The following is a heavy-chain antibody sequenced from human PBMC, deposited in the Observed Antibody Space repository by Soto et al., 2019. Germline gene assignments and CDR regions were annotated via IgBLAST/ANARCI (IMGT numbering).Heavy chain of an antibody. V-gene: IGHV3-33*01. D-gene: IGHD3-22*01. CDR1: GFTFSSYG. CDR3: ARDSDTYYYDSSGYYIDY. CDR2: IWINGSSK. Sequence: GGSLRLSCAASGFTFSSYGMHWVRQAPGKGLEWVAVIWINGSSKHYADSVKGRFTISRDNSKNTVSLQMNSLRAEDTAVYYCARDSDTYYYDSSGYYIDYWGRGTLVTVSS. J-gene: IGHJ4*02.